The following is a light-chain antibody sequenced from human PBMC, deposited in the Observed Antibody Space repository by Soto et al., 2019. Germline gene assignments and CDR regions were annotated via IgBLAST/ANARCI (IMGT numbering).Light chain of an antibody. J-gene: IGLJ3*02. CDR3: SSYTRSATWV. Sequence: QSVLTQPASVSGSPGQSITIYCTGTSSDVGGYNYVSWYQQHPGKAPKLMVYEVSNRPSGVSNRFSGFKSGNTASLTISGLQTEDEADYYCSSYTRSATWVFGGGTKVTVL. V-gene: IGLV2-14*01. CDR2: EVS. CDR1: SSDVGGYNY.